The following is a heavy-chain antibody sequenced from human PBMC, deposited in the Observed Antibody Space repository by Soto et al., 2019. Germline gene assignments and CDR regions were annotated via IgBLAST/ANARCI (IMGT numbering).Heavy chain of an antibody. Sequence: QVQPVQSGTAVKKPGSSVKVSCKASGGFFTSYAISWVRQAPGQGLEWMGGIIPIHGTTNYAQKFQGRVTITADESTSTAYMELSSLRSEDTAVYYRARDASRISSTYYYHYGLDVWGQGTTVTVSS. CDR1: GGFFTSYA. CDR3: ARDASRISSTYYYHYGLDV. V-gene: IGHV1-69*01. CDR2: IIPIHGTT. J-gene: IGHJ6*02.